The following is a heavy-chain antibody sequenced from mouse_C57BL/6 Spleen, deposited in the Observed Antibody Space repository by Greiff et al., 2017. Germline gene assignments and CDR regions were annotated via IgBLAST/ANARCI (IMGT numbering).Heavy chain of an antibody. CDR3: MRYGLGYFDV. Sequence: EVQGVETGGGLVQPGGSRGLSCEGSGFTFSGFWMSWVRQTPGKTLEWIGDINSDGSAINYAPSIKDRFTIFRDNDKSTLYLQMSNVRSEDTATYFCMRYGLGYFDVWGTGTTVTVSS. CDR2: INSDGSAI. V-gene: IGHV11-2*01. CDR1: GFTFSGFW. D-gene: IGHD4-1*01. J-gene: IGHJ1*03.